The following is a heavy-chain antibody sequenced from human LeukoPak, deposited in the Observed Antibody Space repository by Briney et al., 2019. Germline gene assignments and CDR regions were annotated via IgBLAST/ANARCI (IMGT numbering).Heavy chain of an antibody. CDR3: ARNIAVAGLSDYFDY. CDR2: IYDSGST. Sequence: SETLSLTCTVSGGSINSYYWSWIRQPPGKGLEWIGYIYDSGSTNYNPSLKSRVSISVDTSKNQFSLELSSVSAADTAVYYCARNIAVAGLSDYFDYWGQGTLVTVSS. J-gene: IGHJ4*02. CDR1: GGSINSYY. D-gene: IGHD6-19*01. V-gene: IGHV4-59*01.